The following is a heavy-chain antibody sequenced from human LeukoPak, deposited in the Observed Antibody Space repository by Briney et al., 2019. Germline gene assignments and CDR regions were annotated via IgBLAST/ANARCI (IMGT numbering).Heavy chain of an antibody. Sequence: SETLSLTCAVSGGSISSSNWWSWVRQPPGKGLEWIGEIYHSGSTNYNPSLKSRVTISVDSSNNQFSLKLRSVTAADTAVYYCARADDSSGYALHWGQGTLVTVSS. J-gene: IGHJ4*02. CDR1: GGSISSSNW. CDR2: IYHSGST. D-gene: IGHD3-22*01. V-gene: IGHV4-4*02. CDR3: ARADDSSGYALH.